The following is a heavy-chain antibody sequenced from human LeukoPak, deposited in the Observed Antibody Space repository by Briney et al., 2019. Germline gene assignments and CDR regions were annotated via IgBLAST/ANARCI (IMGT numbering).Heavy chain of an antibody. D-gene: IGHD3-3*01. CDR3: ARGRGYDFWSAYQSDY. J-gene: IGHJ4*02. CDR1: GGSFSGYY. V-gene: IGHV4-34*01. Sequence: SETLSLTCAVYGGSFSGYYWSWIRQPPGKGLAWIGEINHSGSTNYNPSLKSRVTISVDTSKNQFSLNLSSVTAADTAVYYCARGRGYDFWSAYQSDYWGQGTLVTVSS. CDR2: INHSGST.